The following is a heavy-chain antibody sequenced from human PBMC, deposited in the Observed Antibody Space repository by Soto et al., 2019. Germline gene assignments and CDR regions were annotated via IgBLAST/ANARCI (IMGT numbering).Heavy chain of an antibody. D-gene: IGHD6-13*01. CDR2: IYYSGST. CDR1: GGSISSSSYY. V-gene: IGHV4-39*01. Sequence: PSETLSLTCTVSGGSISSSSYYWGWIRQPPGKGLEWIGSIYYSGSTYYNPSLKSRVTISVDTSKNQFSLKLSSVTAADTAVYYCARIAAAGTRYYYYYGMDVWGQGTTVTVSS. CDR3: ARIAAAGTRYYYYYGMDV. J-gene: IGHJ6*02.